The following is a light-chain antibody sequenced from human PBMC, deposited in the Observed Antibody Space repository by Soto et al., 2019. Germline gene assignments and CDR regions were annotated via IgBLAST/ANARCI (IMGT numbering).Light chain of an antibody. CDR1: SSDVGGYNY. CDR3: SSYTSSNTYVV. V-gene: IGLV2-14*01. J-gene: IGLJ2*01. Sequence: QSALTQPASVSGSPGQSITISCTGTSSDVGGYNYVSWYQQHPGKAPKLMIFDVSHRPSRISNRFSGSKSGNTASLTISGLQAEDEADYYCSSYTSSNTYVVFGGGTQLTVL. CDR2: DVS.